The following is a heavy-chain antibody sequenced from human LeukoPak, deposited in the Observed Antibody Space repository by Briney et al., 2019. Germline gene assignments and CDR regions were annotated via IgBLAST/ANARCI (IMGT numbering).Heavy chain of an antibody. J-gene: IGHJ6*02. V-gene: IGHV3-21*01. CDR2: ISSSSSYI. Sequence: GGSLRLSCAASGFTFSDYYMNWVRQAPGKGLEWVSSISSSSSYIYYADSVKGRFTISRDNAKNSLYLQMNSLRAEDTAVYYCARVEEVRGVIITSPHYGMDVWGQGTTVTVSS. D-gene: IGHD3-10*01. CDR1: GFTFSDYY. CDR3: ARVEEVRGVIITSPHYGMDV.